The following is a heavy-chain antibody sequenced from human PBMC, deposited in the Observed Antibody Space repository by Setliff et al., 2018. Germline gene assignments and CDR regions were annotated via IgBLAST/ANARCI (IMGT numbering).Heavy chain of an antibody. CDR1: GYTFRNYA. D-gene: IGHD5-18*01. Sequence: ASVKVSCKASGYTFRNYAFARVRQAPGQGLEWVGWISVYNGDTNYAQKFQGRVTLTTDISTSTAYMELRSLTSDDSAFYYCARAPSVELVTIRTNSWFTYWGQGTLVTVSS. J-gene: IGHJ4*02. CDR3: ARAPSVELVTIRTNSWFTY. V-gene: IGHV1-18*01. CDR2: ISVYNGDT.